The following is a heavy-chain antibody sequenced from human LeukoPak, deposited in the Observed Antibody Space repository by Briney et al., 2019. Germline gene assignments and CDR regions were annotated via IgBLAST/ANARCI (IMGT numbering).Heavy chain of an antibody. D-gene: IGHD1-20*01. CDR1: GFTFSDYY. Sequence: GSLRLSCAASGFTFSDYYMSWIRQAPGKGLEWVSYISSSGSTIYYADSVKGRFTISRDNAKNSLYLQMNSLRAEDTAVYYCARDKGNNWNDRAFDYWGQGTLVTVSS. CDR2: ISSSGSTI. V-gene: IGHV3-11*04. J-gene: IGHJ4*02. CDR3: ARDKGNNWNDRAFDY.